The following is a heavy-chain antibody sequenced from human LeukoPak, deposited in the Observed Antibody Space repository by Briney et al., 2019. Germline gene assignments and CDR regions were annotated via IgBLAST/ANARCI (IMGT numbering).Heavy chain of an antibody. V-gene: IGHV1-69*05. D-gene: IGHD5-18*01. CDR1: GGTFSSYA. Sequence: SVKVSCKASGGTFSSYAISWVRQAPGQGLEWMGGIIPIFGTANYAQKFQGRVTITTDESTSTAYMELSSLRSGDTAVYYCAIGGYSQYYYYMDVWGKGTTVTVSS. CDR3: AIGGYSQYYYYMDV. J-gene: IGHJ6*03. CDR2: IIPIFGTA.